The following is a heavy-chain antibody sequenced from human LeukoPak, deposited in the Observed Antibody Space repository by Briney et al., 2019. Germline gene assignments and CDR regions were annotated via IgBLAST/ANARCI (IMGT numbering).Heavy chain of an antibody. CDR3: SRGGNHTWIFCNY. Sequence: GESLKISCKASGYSFISYWSGSLLQMPGKGLEWMGINYPGDSDTRYSPSFQGQVTISADKSISTAYLQWSSLKASDTAMYYFSRGGNHTWIFCNYWGQGTLVTVSS. CDR2: NYPGDSDT. V-gene: IGHV5-51*01. CDR1: GYSFISYW. D-gene: IGHD1-20*01. J-gene: IGHJ4*02.